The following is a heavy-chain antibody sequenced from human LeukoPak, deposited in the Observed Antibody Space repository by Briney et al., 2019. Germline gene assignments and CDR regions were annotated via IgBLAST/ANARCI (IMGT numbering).Heavy chain of an antibody. CDR1: CYTFSNYD. CDR2: ISPYNGNI. CDR3: ARLISLTTPPYFYYDMDV. J-gene: IGHJ6*02. D-gene: IGHD1-1*01. V-gene: IGHV1-18*01. Sequence: ASVKVSCKTSCYTFSNYDITWVRQAPGQGLEWMGWISPYNGNINYAQNIQGRVTMTTDTSTSTAYMELRSLRFEDTAVYYCARLISLTTPPYFYYDMDVWGQGTTVIVSS.